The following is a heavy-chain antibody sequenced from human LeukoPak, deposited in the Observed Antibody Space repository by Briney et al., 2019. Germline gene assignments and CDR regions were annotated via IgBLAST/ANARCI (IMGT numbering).Heavy chain of an antibody. CDR3: ARPVPSRLGWFDP. V-gene: IGHV4-39*01. CDR1: GGSISSSSYY. J-gene: IGHJ5*02. Sequence: SETLSLTCTVSGGSISSSSYYWGWIRQPPGKGLEWIGNNSGSTYYSPSLKSRVTISVDTSKNQFSLKLSSVTAADTAVYYCARPVPSRLGWFDPWGQGTLVTVSS. CDR2: NSGST. D-gene: IGHD1-1*01.